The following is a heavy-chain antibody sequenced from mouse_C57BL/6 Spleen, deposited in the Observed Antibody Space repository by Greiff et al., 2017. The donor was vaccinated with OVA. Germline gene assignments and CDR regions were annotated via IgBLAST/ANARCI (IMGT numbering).Heavy chain of an antibody. Sequence: DVMLVESGGGLVKPGGSLKLSCAASGFTFSSYAMSWVRQTPEKRLEWVATISDGGSYTYYPDNVKGRFTISRDNAKNNLYLQMSHLKSEDTAMYYCARDSNYGGGFDYWGQGTTLTVSS. CDR2: ISDGGSYT. D-gene: IGHD2-5*01. CDR1: GFTFSSYA. CDR3: ARDSNYGGGFDY. J-gene: IGHJ2*01. V-gene: IGHV5-4*01.